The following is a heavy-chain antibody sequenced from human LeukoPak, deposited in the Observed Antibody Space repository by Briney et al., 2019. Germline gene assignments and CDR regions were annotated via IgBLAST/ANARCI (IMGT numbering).Heavy chain of an antibody. V-gene: IGHV3-48*01. J-gene: IGHJ3*02. CDR2: ISSSSSTI. D-gene: IGHD3-22*01. CDR1: GFTFSSYG. Sequence: GGSLRLSCAASGFTFSSYGMSWVRQAPGKGLEWVSYISSSSSTILYADSVKGRFTISRDNAKNSLYLQMNSLRAEDTAVYYCAKDFRDYYDSSGYAFDIWGQGTMVTVSS. CDR3: AKDFRDYYDSSGYAFDI.